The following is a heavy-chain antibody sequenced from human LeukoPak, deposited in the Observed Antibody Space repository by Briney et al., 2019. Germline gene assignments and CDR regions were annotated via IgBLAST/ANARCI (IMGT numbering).Heavy chain of an antibody. V-gene: IGHV1-69*05. CDR3: ATSSGYDQKAPDY. CDR1: GGTFSSYA. D-gene: IGHD5-12*01. CDR2: IIPIFGTA. Sequence: ASVKVSCKASGGTFSSYAISWVRQAPGQGLEWMGRIIPIFGTANYAQKFQGRVTITTDESTSTAYMELSSLRSEDTAVYYCATSSGYDQKAPDYWRPGTLVTVSS. J-gene: IGHJ4*02.